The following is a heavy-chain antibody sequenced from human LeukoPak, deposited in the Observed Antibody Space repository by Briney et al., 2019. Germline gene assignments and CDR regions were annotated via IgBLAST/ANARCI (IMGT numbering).Heavy chain of an antibody. J-gene: IGHJ6*03. Sequence: SETLSLTCTVSGGSISSYYWSWIRQPPGKGLEWIGYIYYSGSTNYNPSLKSRVTISVDTSKNQFSLKLSSVTAADTAVYYCARTDLEWSTPYYYYYMDVWGKGTTVTVSS. CDR3: ARTDLEWSTPYYYYYMDV. CDR1: GGSISSYY. D-gene: IGHD3-3*01. CDR2: IYYSGST. V-gene: IGHV4-59*01.